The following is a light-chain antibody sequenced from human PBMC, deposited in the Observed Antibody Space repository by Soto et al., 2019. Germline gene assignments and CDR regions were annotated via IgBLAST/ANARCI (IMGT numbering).Light chain of an antibody. CDR1: QSVASSF. J-gene: IGKJ3*01. CDR2: GAS. CDR3: QQFATSPFT. V-gene: IGKV3-20*01. Sequence: EIVLTQSPGTLSLSAGERATLSCRASQSVASSFVAWYQQKPGQAPRLLIYGASSRATGIPARFSGSGSGTDFTLTITRLEPEDVSVYYCQQFATSPFTFGPGTTVDVK.